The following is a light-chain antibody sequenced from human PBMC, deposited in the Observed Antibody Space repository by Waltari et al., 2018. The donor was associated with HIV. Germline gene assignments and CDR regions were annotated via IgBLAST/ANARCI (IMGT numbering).Light chain of an antibody. J-gene: IGLJ3*02. V-gene: IGLV1-40*01. CDR3: QSYDSSLSGLWV. Sequence: SILTQPPSVSGAPGPWVPISCIGNRPNIGPGYDVPRYRQLPGTAPNLVPYGDTIRPSGIPDRFSGSKSGNSASLDITGLQADDEADYYCQSYDSSLSGLWVFGGGTKLTVL. CDR2: GDT. CDR1: RPNIGPGYD.